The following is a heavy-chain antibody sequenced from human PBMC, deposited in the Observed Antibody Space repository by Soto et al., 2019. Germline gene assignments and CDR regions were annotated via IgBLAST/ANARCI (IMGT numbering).Heavy chain of an antibody. V-gene: IGHV4-39*01. CDR2: IYYSGST. CDR1: GGSISSSSYY. D-gene: IGHD4-17*01. Sequence: SETLSLTCTVSGGSISSSSYYWGWIRQPPGKGLEWIGSIYYSGSTYYNPSLKSRVTISVDTSKNQFSLKLSSVTAADTAVYYCARPRDYGDYVYWFDPWGQGTLVTVSS. CDR3: ARPRDYGDYVYWFDP. J-gene: IGHJ5*02.